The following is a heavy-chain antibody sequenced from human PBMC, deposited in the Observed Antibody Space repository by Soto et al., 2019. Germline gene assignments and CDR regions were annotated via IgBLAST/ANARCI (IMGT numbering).Heavy chain of an antibody. CDR2: ISGSGGST. V-gene: IGHV3-23*01. J-gene: IGHJ4*02. CDR1: GFTFSSYA. Sequence: GGSLRLSCAASGFTFSSYAMTWVRQAPGKGLEWVSAISGSGGSTYYADSVKGRFTISRDNSKNTLYLQMNSLRAEDTPVYYCAKLSSDGGKRNQTIFDYWGQEPLVTVSS. CDR3: AKLSSDGGKRNQTIFDY. D-gene: IGHD1-1*01.